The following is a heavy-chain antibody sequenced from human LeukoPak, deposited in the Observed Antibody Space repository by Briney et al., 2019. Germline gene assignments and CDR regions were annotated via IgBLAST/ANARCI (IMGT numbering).Heavy chain of an antibody. V-gene: IGHV1-69*01. CDR2: IIPIFGAA. D-gene: IGHD3-22*01. J-gene: IGHJ6*03. CDR3: ARGYYYDSSAQDPPLNYYYYYYMDV. CDR1: GGTFSSYA. Sequence: SVKVSCKASGGTFSSYAISWVRQAPGQGLEWMGGIIPIFGAANYAQKFQGRVTITADESTSTAYMELSSLRSEDTAVYYCARGYYYDSSAQDPPLNYYYYYYMDVWGKGTTATVSS.